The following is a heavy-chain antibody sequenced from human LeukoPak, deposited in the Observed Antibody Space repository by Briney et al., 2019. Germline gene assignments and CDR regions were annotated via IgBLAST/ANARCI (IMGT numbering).Heavy chain of an antibody. V-gene: IGHV1-18*01. J-gene: IGHJ5*02. D-gene: IGHD6-19*01. Sequence: ASVKVSCKASGYTFTNYGISWVRQAPGQGLEWMGWISAYNGNTNYAQKLQGRVTMTTDTSTSTAYMELRSLRSDDTAVYYCARDSLAVAGPNWFDPWGQGTLVTVSS. CDR1: GYTFTNYG. CDR3: ARDSLAVAGPNWFDP. CDR2: ISAYNGNT.